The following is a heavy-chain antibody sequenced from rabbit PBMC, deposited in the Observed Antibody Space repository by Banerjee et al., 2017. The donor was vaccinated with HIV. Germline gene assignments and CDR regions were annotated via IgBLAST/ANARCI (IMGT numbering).Heavy chain of an antibody. Sequence: QSLEESGGDLVKPGASLTLSCKASGIDFSSYGISWVRQAPGKGLEWIACMHTGDGTTEYASWAKGRFTISKTSSTTVTLQMTSLTAADTATYFCARDLAGVIGWNFDLWGPGTLVTVS. J-gene: IGHJ4*01. CDR1: GIDFSSYG. V-gene: IGHV1S40*01. CDR2: MHTGDGTT. CDR3: ARDLAGVIGWNFDL. D-gene: IGHD4-1*01.